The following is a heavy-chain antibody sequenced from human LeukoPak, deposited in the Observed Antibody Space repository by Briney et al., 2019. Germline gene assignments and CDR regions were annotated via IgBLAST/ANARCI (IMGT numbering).Heavy chain of an antibody. D-gene: IGHD6-13*01. CDR3: ARDSAAGNNWFDP. CDR1: GGTFSSYA. Sequence: GASVKVSCKASGGTFSSYAISWVRQAPGQGLEWMGGIIPIFGTANYAQKFQGRVTITADESTSTAYMELSGLRSEDTAVYYCARDSAAGNNWFDPWGQGTLVTVSS. J-gene: IGHJ5*02. CDR2: IIPIFGTA. V-gene: IGHV1-69*13.